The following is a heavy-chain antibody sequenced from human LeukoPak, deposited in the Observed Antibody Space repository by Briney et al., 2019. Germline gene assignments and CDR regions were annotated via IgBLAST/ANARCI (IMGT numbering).Heavy chain of an antibody. CDR2: ITYSGST. Sequence: PTETLSLTCTVSGGSISGYYWSWIRQPPEKGLEWIGYITYSGSTKNNPSLKSRVTISVDTSKNQFSLKLSSVTAADTAVYYCARQGVEMATITNFDYWGQGTLVTVSS. J-gene: IGHJ4*02. CDR3: ARQGVEMATITNFDY. CDR1: GGSISGYY. V-gene: IGHV4-59*08. D-gene: IGHD5-24*01.